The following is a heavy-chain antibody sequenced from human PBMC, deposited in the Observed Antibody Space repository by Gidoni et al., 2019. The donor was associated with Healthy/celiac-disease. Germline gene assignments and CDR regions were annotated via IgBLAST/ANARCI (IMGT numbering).Heavy chain of an antibody. D-gene: IGHD2-2*02. CDR2: ISGSGGST. CDR1: GFPFSSYA. V-gene: IGHV3-23*01. CDR3: AEEVGVVPAAINYFDY. Sequence: EVQLLESGGGLVQPGGSLRLSCAASGFPFSSYAMSWVRQAPGKGLEWVSAISGSGGSTYYADSVKVRFTISRDNSKNTLYLQMNSLRAEDTAVYYCAEEVGVVPAAINYFDYWGQGTLVTVSS. J-gene: IGHJ4*02.